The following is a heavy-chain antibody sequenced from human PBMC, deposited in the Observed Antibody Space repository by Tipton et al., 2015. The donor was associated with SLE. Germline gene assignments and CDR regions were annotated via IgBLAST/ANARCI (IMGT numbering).Heavy chain of an antibody. V-gene: IGHV4-34*01. CDR3: ARPSTDTAMVRGAFDI. Sequence: TLSLTCAVYGGSFSGYYWSWIRQPPGKGLEWIGEINHSGSTNYNPSLKSRVTISVDTSKNQFSLKLSSVTAADTAVYYCARPSTDTAMVRGAFDIWGQGTMVTVSS. CDR2: INHSGST. CDR1: GGSFSGYY. J-gene: IGHJ3*02. D-gene: IGHD5-18*01.